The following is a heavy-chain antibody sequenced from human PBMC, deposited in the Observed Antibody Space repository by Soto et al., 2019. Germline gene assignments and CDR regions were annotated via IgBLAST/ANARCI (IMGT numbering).Heavy chain of an antibody. D-gene: IGHD3-3*01. CDR1: GFTFSSSS. V-gene: IGHV3-15*07. J-gene: IGHJ6*02. CDR3: TTLSITIFGVVLMDV. Sequence: PGGSLRLSCATSGFTFSSSSMNWVRQAPGKGLEWVGRIKSKTDGGTTDYAAPVKGRFTISRDDSKNTQYLQMNSLKTEDTAVYYCTTLSITIFGVVLMDVWGQGTTVTVSS. CDR2: IKSKTDGGTT.